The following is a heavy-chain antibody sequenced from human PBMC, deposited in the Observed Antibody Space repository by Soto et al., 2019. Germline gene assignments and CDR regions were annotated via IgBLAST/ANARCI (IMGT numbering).Heavy chain of an antibody. D-gene: IGHD3-9*01. V-gene: IGHV1-18*01. Sequence: QVQLVQSGAEVKKPGASVKVSCKASGYTFTSYRISWVRQAPGQGLEWMGGISAYNGHTNYAQKLQGRVTMTTDTSTSTAEMERSSLRSDDTAVYYGARVDLGGRYLDRFDYWGQGTLVTVSS. CDR3: ARVDLGGRYLDRFDY. CDR1: GYTFTSYR. CDR2: ISAYNGHT. J-gene: IGHJ4*02.